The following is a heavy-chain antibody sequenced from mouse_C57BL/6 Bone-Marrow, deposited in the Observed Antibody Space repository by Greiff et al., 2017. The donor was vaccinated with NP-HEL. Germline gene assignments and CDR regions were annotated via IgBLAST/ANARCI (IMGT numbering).Heavy chain of an antibody. CDR2: IYPGDGDT. J-gene: IGHJ3*01. V-gene: IGHV1-82*01. Sequence: QVQLQQSGPELVKPGASVKISCKASGYAFSSSWMNWVKQRPGKGLEWIGRIYPGDGDTNYNGKFKGKATLTADKSSSTAYMQLSSLTSEDSAVYFCARDGRTPPYWGQGTLVTVSA. D-gene: IGHD1-1*02. CDR1: GYAFSSSW. CDR3: ARDGRTPPY.